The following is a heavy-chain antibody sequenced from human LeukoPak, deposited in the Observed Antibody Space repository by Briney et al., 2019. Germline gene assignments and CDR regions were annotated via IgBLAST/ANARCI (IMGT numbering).Heavy chain of an antibody. V-gene: IGHV5-51*01. CDR2: IYPGDSDT. D-gene: IGHD3-10*01. CDR3: ARHGKGSYYGSGSYPNY. CDR1: GYSFTSYW. J-gene: IGHJ4*02. Sequence: GESLNISCKGSGYSFTSYWIGWVRQMPGKGLEWMGIIYPGDSDTRYSPSFQGQVTISADKSISTAYLQWSSLKASDTAMYYCARHGKGSYYGSGSYPNYWGQGTLVTVSS.